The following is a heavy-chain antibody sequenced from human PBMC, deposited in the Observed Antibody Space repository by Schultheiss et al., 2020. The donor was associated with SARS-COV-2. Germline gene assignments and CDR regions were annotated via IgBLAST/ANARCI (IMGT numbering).Heavy chain of an antibody. J-gene: IGHJ4*02. CDR3: AREGTVLGYCSGGSCYPYYFDY. D-gene: IGHD2-15*01. CDR2: IYYSGNT. V-gene: IGHV4-39*02. Sequence: SQTLSLTCPVSGGSISSRGHYWGWFRQPPGKGPEWIATIYYSGNTYYSPSLESRVTISVDTSKNQFSLKLISVTAADTAVYYCAREGTVLGYCSGGSCYPYYFDYWGQGTLVTVSS. CDR1: GGSISSRGHY.